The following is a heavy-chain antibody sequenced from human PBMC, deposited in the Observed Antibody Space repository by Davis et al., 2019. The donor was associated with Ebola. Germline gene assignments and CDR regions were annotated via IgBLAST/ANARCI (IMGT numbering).Heavy chain of an antibody. V-gene: IGHV4-39*07. J-gene: IGHJ4*02. Sequence: MPSETLSLTCTVSGGSISSSSYYWGWIRQPPGKGLEWIGSVYHNGRTNYNPSLRSRVTISLDTSKNQFSLKLRSVTAADTAVYFCARDFVYWGQGTLVTVSS. CDR1: GGSISSSSYY. CDR3: ARDFVY. CDR2: VYHNGRT.